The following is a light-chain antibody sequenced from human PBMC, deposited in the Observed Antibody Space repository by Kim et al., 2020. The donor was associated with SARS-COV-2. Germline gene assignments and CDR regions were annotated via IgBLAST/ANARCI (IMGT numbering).Light chain of an antibody. CDR3: QQYGSSPRT. Sequence: SPGDSATLSCRASQSVSNNYLAWYQQTPGQAPRLLVYAACSRAIGLPDRFSGSGSGTDFTLTISRLEPEDVAVYYCQQYGSSPRTFGQGTKVDIK. J-gene: IGKJ1*01. CDR1: QSVSNNY. CDR2: AAC. V-gene: IGKV3-20*01.